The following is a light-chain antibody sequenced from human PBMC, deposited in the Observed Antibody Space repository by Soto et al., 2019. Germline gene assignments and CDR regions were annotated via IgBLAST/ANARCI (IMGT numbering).Light chain of an antibody. Sequence: QSVLTQPASVSGSPGQSITISCTGTSSDVGGYNYVSWYQQHPGKAPKLMICEVSNRPSGVSDRFSGSKSGNTASLTISGLQAEDEADYYCSSYTSSSTFRVLFGGGTKLTVL. CDR3: SSYTSSSTFRVL. CDR1: SSDVGGYNY. V-gene: IGLV2-14*01. CDR2: EVS. J-gene: IGLJ2*01.